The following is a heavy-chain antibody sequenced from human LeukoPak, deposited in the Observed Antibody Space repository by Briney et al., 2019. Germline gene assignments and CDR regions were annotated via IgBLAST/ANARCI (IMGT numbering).Heavy chain of an antibody. CDR3: ARCSVVVPAAINWFDP. J-gene: IGHJ5*02. CDR2: MNPKNGGT. CDR1: GSTFSDYY. V-gene: IGHV1-2*02. D-gene: IGHD2-2*01. Sequence: ASVKVSCKASGSTFSDYYMHWVRQAPGQGLEWMGWMNPKNGGTNYAQKFQGRVIMTRDTSINTAYMELSRLTSDDTAVYYCARCSVVVPAAINWFDPWGQGTLVTVSS.